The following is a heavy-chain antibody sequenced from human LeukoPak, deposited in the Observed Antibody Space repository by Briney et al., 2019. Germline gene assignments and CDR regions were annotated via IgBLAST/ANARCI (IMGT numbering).Heavy chain of an antibody. V-gene: IGHV4-31*03. CDR1: GGSISSGGYY. CDR2: IYYSGST. CDR3: ARGPPHGGNFHY. J-gene: IGHJ4*02. D-gene: IGHD4-23*01. Sequence: SETLSLTCTVSGGSISSGGYYWSWIRQHPGKGLEWIGYIYYSGSTYYNPSLKSRVTISVDTSKNQFSLKLSSVTAADTAVYYCARGPPHGGNFHYWGQGTLVTVSS.